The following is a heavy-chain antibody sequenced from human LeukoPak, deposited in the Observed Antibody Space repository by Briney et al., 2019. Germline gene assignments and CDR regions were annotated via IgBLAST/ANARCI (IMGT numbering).Heavy chain of an antibody. CDR1: GFALSGYS. CDR2: IGSGSTTI. Sequence: GGSLRLSCAASGFALSGYSMNWVRQAPGKGLEWVSYIGSGSTTIYYADSVKGRFTISRDNAKNSLYLQMNSLRAEDTAVYYCARLAPHYYYMDVWGKGTTVTVSS. CDR3: ARLAPHYYYMDV. V-gene: IGHV3-48*04. J-gene: IGHJ6*03.